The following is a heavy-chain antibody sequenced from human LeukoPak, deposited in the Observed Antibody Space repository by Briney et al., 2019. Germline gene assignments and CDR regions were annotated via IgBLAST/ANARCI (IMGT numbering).Heavy chain of an antibody. CDR2: ISGSGGST. CDR3: AKAFTGAVAGSRGLGY. Sequence: GGSLRLSCAASGFTFSSYAMSWVRQAPGKGLEWVSAISGSGGSTYYADSVKGRFTISRDNSKNTLYLQMNSLRAEDTAVYYCAKAFTGAVAGSRGLGYWGKGTLLTVSS. CDR1: GFTFSSYA. V-gene: IGHV3-23*01. J-gene: IGHJ4*02. D-gene: IGHD6-19*01.